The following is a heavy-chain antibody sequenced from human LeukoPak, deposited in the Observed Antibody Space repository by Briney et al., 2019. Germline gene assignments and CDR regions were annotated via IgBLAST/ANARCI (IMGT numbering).Heavy chain of an antibody. Sequence: GGSLRLSCAASGFTFSTYAINWVRQAPGKGLEWVAVISYDGSNKNYADSVKGRFTISRDNSKNTLYLQMNSLRAEDTAVYYCVRDPEHYGSGSYLDYWGQGSLVTVSS. D-gene: IGHD3-10*01. CDR2: ISYDGSNK. CDR1: GFTFSTYA. J-gene: IGHJ4*02. V-gene: IGHV3-30*04. CDR3: VRDPEHYGSGSYLDY.